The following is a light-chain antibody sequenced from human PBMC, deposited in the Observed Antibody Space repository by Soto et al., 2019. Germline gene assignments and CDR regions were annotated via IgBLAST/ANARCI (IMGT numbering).Light chain of an antibody. V-gene: IGKV1-5*03. CDR2: KAS. CDR3: QQYSTYPNT. J-gene: IGKJ2*01. Sequence: DIQMTQSPSTLSASVGDRVTITCRAGQSISSWLAWYQQKPGKAPNLLIYKASSLESGVPSRFSGSGSGTEFALTITGLQPDDFATYYCQQYSTYPNTFGKGPKLEIK. CDR1: QSISSW.